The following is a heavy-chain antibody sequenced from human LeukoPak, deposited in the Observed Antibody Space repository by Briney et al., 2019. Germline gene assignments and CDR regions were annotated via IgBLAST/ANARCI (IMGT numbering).Heavy chain of an antibody. D-gene: IGHD3-10*01. J-gene: IGHJ4*02. CDR3: ARGPWVVRGRPNFDY. V-gene: IGHV4-34*01. CDR2: INHSGST. CDR1: GGSFSGYY. Sequence: PSETLSLTCAVYGGSFSGYYWSWIRQPPGKGLEWIGEINHSGSTNYNPSLKSRVTISVDTSKNQFSLKLSSVTAADTAVYYCARGPWVVRGRPNFDYWGQGTLVAVSS.